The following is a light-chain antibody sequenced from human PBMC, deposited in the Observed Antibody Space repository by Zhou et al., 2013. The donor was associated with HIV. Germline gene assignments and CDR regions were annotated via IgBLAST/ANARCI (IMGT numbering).Light chain of an antibody. Sequence: DMEMTQSPSAMSASVGDRVTITCRASQDISNYLAWFQQKPGKVPKRLIYAASSLQSGVPSRFSGSGSGTEFTLTISSLQPDDFATYYCQQYNSYWTFGQGTKVEIK. V-gene: IGKV1-17*03. CDR3: QQYNSYWT. CDR1: QDISNY. CDR2: AAS. J-gene: IGKJ1*01.